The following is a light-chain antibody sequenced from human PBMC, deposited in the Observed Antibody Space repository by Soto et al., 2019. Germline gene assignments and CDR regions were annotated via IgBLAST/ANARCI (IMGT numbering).Light chain of an antibody. J-gene: IGLJ1*01. CDR1: SSDIGGYNF. Sequence: QSLLTQPASVSGSPGQSITISCTGTSSDIGGYNFVSWYQQHPGKAPKLMIYAVSNRPSGVSNRFSGSKSGNTASLTISGLQAEDEADYYCRSYTSSSTPSVFGTGTKVTVL. CDR2: AVS. V-gene: IGLV2-14*01. CDR3: RSYTSSSTPSV.